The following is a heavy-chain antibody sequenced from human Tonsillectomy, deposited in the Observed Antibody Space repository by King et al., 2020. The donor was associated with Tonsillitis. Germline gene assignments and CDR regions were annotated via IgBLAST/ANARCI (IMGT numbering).Heavy chain of an antibody. CDR3: ARDPAAAAIFDY. CDR2: IYTGGST. J-gene: IGHJ4*02. V-gene: IGHV3-66*01. Sequence: VQLVESGGGLVQPGGSLRLSCAASGFTVSFNYMSWVRQAPGKGLEGVSVIYTGGSTYYADSVKGRFTISRDNSKNTLYLQMNSLRAEDTAVYYCARDPAAAAIFDYWGQGTLVTVSS. D-gene: IGHD6-13*01. CDR1: GFTVSFNY.